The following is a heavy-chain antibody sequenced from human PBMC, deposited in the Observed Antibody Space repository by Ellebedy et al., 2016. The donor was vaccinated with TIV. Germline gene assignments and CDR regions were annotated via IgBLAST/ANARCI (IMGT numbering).Heavy chain of an antibody. CDR3: ASLPHYGDSGP. CDR2: INPNSDGT. CDR1: GYTFTGYY. J-gene: IGHJ5*02. V-gene: IGHV1-2*02. D-gene: IGHD4-17*01. Sequence: AASVKVSCKASGYTFTGYYMHWVRQPPGQGLEWMGWINPNSDGTNYAQKFQGRVTMTRDTSISTAYMELSRLRSDDTAVYYCASLPHYGDSGPWGQGTLVTVSS.